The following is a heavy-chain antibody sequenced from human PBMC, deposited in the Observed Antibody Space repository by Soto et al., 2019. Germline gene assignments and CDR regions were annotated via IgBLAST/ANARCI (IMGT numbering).Heavy chain of an antibody. CDR1: GYTLTELS. CDR2: FDPEDGET. Sequence: GASVKVSCKVSGYTLTELSMHWVRQAPGKGLEWMGGFDPEDGETIYAQKFQGRVTMTEDTSTDTAYMELSSLRSEDTAVYYCATIGRRSHGMDVWGQGTTVTVSS. J-gene: IGHJ6*02. V-gene: IGHV1-24*01. CDR3: ATIGRRSHGMDV.